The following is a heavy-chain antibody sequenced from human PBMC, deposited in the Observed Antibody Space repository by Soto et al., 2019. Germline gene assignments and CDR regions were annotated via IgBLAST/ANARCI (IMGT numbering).Heavy chain of an antibody. CDR3: ARAPKKGGGYYYYYMDV. J-gene: IGHJ6*03. Sequence: ASVKVSCKASGYTFTSYDINWVRQATGQGLEWMGWMNPNSGNTGYAQKFQGRVTMTRNTSISTAYMELSSLRSEDTAVYYCARAPKKGGGYYYYYMDVWGKGTTVTVSS. V-gene: IGHV1-8*01. D-gene: IGHD3-16*01. CDR1: GYTFTSYD. CDR2: MNPNSGNT.